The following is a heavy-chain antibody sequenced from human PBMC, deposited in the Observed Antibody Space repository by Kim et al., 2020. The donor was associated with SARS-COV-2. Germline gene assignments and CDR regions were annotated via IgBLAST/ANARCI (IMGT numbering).Heavy chain of an antibody. Sequence: GGSLRLSCAASGFTFSSYSMNWVRQAPGKGLEWVSYISSSSSTIYYADSVKGRFTISRDNAKNSLYLQMNSLRDEDTAVYYCARDDYGGNSEGGRGAFDIWGQGTMVTVSS. CDR3: ARDDYGGNSEGGRGAFDI. D-gene: IGHD4-17*01. CDR1: GFTFSSYS. J-gene: IGHJ3*02. CDR2: ISSSSSTI. V-gene: IGHV3-48*02.